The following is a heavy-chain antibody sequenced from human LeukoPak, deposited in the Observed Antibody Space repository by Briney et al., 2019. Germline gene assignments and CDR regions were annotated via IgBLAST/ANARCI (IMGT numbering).Heavy chain of an antibody. J-gene: IGHJ6*03. CDR2: IYTSGST. V-gene: IGHV4-4*07. D-gene: IGHD3-16*02. CDR3: ARVGYDYVWGSYRPPYYMDV. Sequence: SETLSLTCTVSGGSISSYYWSWIRQPAGKGLEWIGRIYTSGSTNYNPSLKSRVTMSVGTSKNQFSLKLSSVTAADTAVYYCARVGYDYVWGSYRPPYYMDVWGKGTTVTVSS. CDR1: GGSISSYY.